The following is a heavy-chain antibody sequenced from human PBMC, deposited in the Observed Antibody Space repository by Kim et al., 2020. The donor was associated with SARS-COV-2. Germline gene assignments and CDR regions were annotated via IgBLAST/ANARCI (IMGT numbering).Heavy chain of an antibody. D-gene: IGHD3-10*01. J-gene: IGHJ6*02. Sequence: VKGRFTITRDTAKNTLYLQMNSLRAEDTAVYYCAKAMAQTGTPRIGYGMDLWGHGTTVTVSS. V-gene: IGHV3-23*01. CDR3: AKAMAQTGTPRIGYGMDL.